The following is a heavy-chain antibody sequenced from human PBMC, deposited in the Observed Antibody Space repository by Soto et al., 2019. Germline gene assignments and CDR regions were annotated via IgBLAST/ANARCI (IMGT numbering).Heavy chain of an antibody. CDR3: ARLNRCSGYDFCNYYYGMDV. CDR1: GGSISSGGYY. V-gene: IGHV4-31*03. D-gene: IGHD5-12*01. Sequence: SETLSLTCTVSGGSISSGGYYWSWIRQHPGKGLEWIGYIYYSGSTYYNPSLKSRVTISVDTSKNQFSLKLSSVTAADTAVYYCARLNRCSGYDFCNYYYGMDVWGQGTTVTVSS. J-gene: IGHJ6*02. CDR2: IYYSGST.